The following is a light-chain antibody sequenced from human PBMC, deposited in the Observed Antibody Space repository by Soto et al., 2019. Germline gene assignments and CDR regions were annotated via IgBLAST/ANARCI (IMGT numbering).Light chain of an antibody. J-gene: IGKJ1*01. CDR2: AAS. V-gene: IGKV1-39*01. CDR3: QQSRT. CDR1: QSISSY. Sequence: DIQMTQSPSSLSASVGDRVTITCRASQSISSYLNWYQQKPGKAPKLLIYAASSLQSGVPSRFSGSGSGTDFTLPISGLQPEDFATYYCQQSRTFGQGTKVEIK.